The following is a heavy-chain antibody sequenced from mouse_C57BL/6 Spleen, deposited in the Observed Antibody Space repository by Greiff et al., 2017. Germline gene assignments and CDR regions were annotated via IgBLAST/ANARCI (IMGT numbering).Heavy chain of an antibody. CDR1: GYTFTDYE. V-gene: IGHV1-15*01. CDR3: TRGDYGSAWFAY. J-gene: IGHJ3*01. CDR2: IDPETGGT. D-gene: IGHD1-1*01. Sequence: QVQLQQSGAELVRPGASVTLSCKASGYTFTDYEMHWVKQTPVHGLEWIGAIDPETGGTAYNQKFKGKAILTADKSSSTAYMELRILTSEDSAVYYCTRGDYGSAWFAYWGQGTLVTVSA.